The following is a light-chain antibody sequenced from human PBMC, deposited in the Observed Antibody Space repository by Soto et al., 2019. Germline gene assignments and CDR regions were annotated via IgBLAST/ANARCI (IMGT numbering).Light chain of an antibody. CDR1: QSISGW. Sequence: DIQMTQSPSTLSASVGDRVTIPCRASQSISGWLAWYQQKPGKAPKLLIYDASSLESGVPSRFSGRGAGTEVHLTISRHQRDDFATYYCQQYNDYRWTVGGGTKVEIK. J-gene: IGKJ4*02. CDR3: QQYNDYRWT. V-gene: IGKV1-5*01. CDR2: DAS.